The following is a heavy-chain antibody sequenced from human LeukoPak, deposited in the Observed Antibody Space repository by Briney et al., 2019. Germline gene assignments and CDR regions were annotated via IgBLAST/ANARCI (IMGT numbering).Heavy chain of an antibody. Sequence: GGSLRLSCVASGFTSGFTFSYYAMHWVRQAPGKGLEWVAFISNDGGNRYFANSVKGRFTISRDNSKNTVYLQMNSLGAEDTAVYYCADSDGYYYDVWGQGTLVTVS. V-gene: IGHV3-30-3*01. CDR3: ADSDGYYYDV. CDR1: GFTFSYYA. CDR2: ISNDGGNR. D-gene: IGHD2-15*01. J-gene: IGHJ4*02.